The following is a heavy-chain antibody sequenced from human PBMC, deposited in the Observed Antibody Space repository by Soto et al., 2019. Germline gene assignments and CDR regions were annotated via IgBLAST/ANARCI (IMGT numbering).Heavy chain of an antibody. D-gene: IGHD2-15*01. V-gene: IGHV1-18*01. Sequence: QVQLVQSGAEVKKPGASVKVSCKASGYTFTSYGISWVRQAPGQGLEWMGWISAYNGNTNYAQKLQGRVTMTKDTSASTAYMELRSLRYDGTAVYYCARDGRTDVVVVVAAGDAFDLWGQGTMVTVSS. CDR1: GYTFTSYG. J-gene: IGHJ3*01. CDR3: ARDGRTDVVVVVAAGDAFDL. CDR2: ISAYNGNT.